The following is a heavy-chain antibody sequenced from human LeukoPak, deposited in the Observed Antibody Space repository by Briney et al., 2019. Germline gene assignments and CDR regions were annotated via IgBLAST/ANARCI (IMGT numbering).Heavy chain of an antibody. CDR3: ARDLGQYYDTSDNWFDP. CDR1: GFTFSSYA. D-gene: IGHD3-22*01. CDR2: ISYDGSNK. Sequence: GGSLRLSCAASGFTFSSYAMHWVRQAPGKGLEWVAVISYDGSNKYYADSVKGRFTISRDNSKKSLYLQMNSLRAEDTAVYYCARDLGQYYDTSDNWFDPWGQGTLVTVSS. V-gene: IGHV3-30*04. J-gene: IGHJ5*02.